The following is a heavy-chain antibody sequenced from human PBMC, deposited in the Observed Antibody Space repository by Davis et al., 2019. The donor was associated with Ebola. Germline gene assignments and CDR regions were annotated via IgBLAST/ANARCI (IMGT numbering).Heavy chain of an antibody. Sequence: ASVKVSCKASGYTFTSYYMHWVRQAPGQGLEWMGIINPSGGSTSYAQKFQGRVTMTRDTSTSTVYMELSSLRSEDTAVYYCARESVVPAANSRYYFDYWGQGTLVTVSS. D-gene: IGHD2-2*01. CDR1: GYTFTSYY. CDR2: INPSGGST. CDR3: ARESVVPAANSRYYFDY. J-gene: IGHJ4*02. V-gene: IGHV1-46*01.